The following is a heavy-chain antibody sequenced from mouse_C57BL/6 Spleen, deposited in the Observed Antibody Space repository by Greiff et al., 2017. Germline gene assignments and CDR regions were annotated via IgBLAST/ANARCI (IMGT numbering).Heavy chain of an antibody. D-gene: IGHD3-2*02. V-gene: IGHV5-16*01. Sequence: EVQLVESEGGLVQPGSSMKLSCTASGFTFRDYYMAWVRQVPEKGLEWVANINYDGSSTYYLDSFKSRFIISRDNAKNILYLQMSSRKSEDTATYYCARDGDSSGFRFDYWGQGTTLTVSS. CDR1: GFTFRDYY. J-gene: IGHJ2*01. CDR3: ARDGDSSGFRFDY. CDR2: INYDGSST.